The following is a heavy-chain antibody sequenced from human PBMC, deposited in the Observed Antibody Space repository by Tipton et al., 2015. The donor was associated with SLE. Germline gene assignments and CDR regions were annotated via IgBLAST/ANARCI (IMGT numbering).Heavy chain of an antibody. CDR3: AKGKPVGYYMDV. J-gene: IGHJ6*03. Sequence: VQLVQSGGVVVQPGGSLRLSCAASGFTFDDYTMHWVRQAPGKGLEWVSLISWDGGSTYYADSVKGRFTISRDNSKNSLYLQMNSLRTEDSALYYCAKGKPVGYYMDVWGKESTFTVS. D-gene: IGHD3-10*01. V-gene: IGHV3-43*01. CDR1: GFTFDDYT. CDR2: ISWDGGST.